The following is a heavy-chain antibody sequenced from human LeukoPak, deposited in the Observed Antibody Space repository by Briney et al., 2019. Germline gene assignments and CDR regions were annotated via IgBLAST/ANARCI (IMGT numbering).Heavy chain of an antibody. CDR1: GFTFSSYA. Sequence: GGSLRLSCAASGFTFSSYAMSWVRQAPGKGPEWVSTMNHNAGSTNYADSVKGRFTISRDNSRNTLFLQMNSLKAEDTAVYYCAKDRQWLGESEFDYWGQGTLVTVSS. V-gene: IGHV3-23*01. CDR2: MNHNAGST. J-gene: IGHJ4*02. CDR3: AKDRQWLGESEFDY. D-gene: IGHD6-19*01.